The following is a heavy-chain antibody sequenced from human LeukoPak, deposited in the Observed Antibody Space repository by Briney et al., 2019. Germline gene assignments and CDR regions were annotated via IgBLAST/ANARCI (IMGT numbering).Heavy chain of an antibody. CDR1: GDSISSSSSY. CDR3: ARVPPTYGSGMAHYYYYYMDV. J-gene: IGHJ6*03. CDR2: IYYSGST. V-gene: IGHV4-39*07. Sequence: SETLSLTCTVSGDSISSSSSYWGWIRQPPGEGLEWIGSIYYSGSTYYNTSLKSRVTISVDTSKNQFSLKLSSVTAADTAVYYCARVPPTYGSGMAHYYYYYMDVWGKGTTVTVTS. D-gene: IGHD3-10*01.